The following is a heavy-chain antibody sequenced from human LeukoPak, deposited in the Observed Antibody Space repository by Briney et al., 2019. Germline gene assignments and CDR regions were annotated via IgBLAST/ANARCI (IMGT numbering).Heavy chain of an antibody. CDR3: ARHHFDILTGYSFWYFDL. Sequence: GESLKISCKGSGYSFTHYWIGWVRQMPGKGLEWMGRIYPGDSDTRYSPSFQGQVTISADKSNSTAYLQWSSLKASDTAIYYCARHHFDILTGYSFWYFDLWGRGTLVTVSS. J-gene: IGHJ2*01. V-gene: IGHV5-51*01. CDR1: GYSFTHYW. CDR2: IYPGDSDT. D-gene: IGHD3-9*01.